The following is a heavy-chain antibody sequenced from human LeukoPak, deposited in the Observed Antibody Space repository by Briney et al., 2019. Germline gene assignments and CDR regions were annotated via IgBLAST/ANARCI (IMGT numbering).Heavy chain of an antibody. J-gene: IGHJ6*03. CDR2: IRYDGSNE. V-gene: IGHV3-30*02. Sequence: GGSLTLSCAASGFTFSSYWMSWVRQAPGKGLEWVAFIRYDGSNEYYADSVKGRFTISRDNSKNTLYLQMNSLRAEDTAVYYCAKGALRITMIVVVPAIYMDVWGKGTTVTVSS. CDR1: GFTFSSYW. D-gene: IGHD3-22*01. CDR3: AKGALRITMIVVVPAIYMDV.